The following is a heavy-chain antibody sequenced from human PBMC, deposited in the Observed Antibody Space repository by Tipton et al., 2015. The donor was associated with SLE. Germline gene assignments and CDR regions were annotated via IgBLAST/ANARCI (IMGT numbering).Heavy chain of an antibody. CDR1: GFTFDDYA. Sequence: SLRLSCAASGFTFDDYAMHWVRQAPGKGLEWVAVIWHDGSNEYLADSVKGRFTISRDNSKNTLYLQMNSLRGEDTAVYYCARGCSGGSCYWYFQHWGQGTLVTVSS. CDR2: IWHDGSNE. J-gene: IGHJ1*01. V-gene: IGHV3-33*08. D-gene: IGHD2-15*01. CDR3: ARGCSGGSCYWYFQH.